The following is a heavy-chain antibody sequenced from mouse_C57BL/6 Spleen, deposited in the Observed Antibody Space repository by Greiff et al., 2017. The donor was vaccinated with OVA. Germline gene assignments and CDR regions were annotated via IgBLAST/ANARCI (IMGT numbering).Heavy chain of an antibody. D-gene: IGHD1-1*01. CDR1: GYAFSSSW. CDR2: IYPGDGDT. J-gene: IGHJ2*01. CDR3: ARAVYYGSSPYFDY. V-gene: IGHV1-82*01. Sequence: QVQLQQSGPELVKPGASVKISCKASGYAFSSSWMNWVKQRPGKGLEWIGRIYPGDGDTNYNGKFKGKATLTADKSSSTAYMQRSSLTSEDAAVYFGARAVYYGSSPYFDYWGQGTTLTVSS.